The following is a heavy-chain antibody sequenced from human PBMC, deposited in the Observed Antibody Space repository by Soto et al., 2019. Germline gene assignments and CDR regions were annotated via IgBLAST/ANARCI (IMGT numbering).Heavy chain of an antibody. V-gene: IGHV3-15*01. Sequence: EVQLVESGGGLVKPGGSLRLSCAASGFTFTNVWMTWVRQAPGRGLEWVGRIKRKIDGETTDYAAPVKGRFSISRDDLKNKLFLQMNSLKSEDTAVYYCAAEAQCSSSNCPGAFDIWGQGTMVTVSS. CDR1: GFTFTNVW. CDR2: IKRKIDGETT. CDR3: AAEAQCSSSNCPGAFDI. D-gene: IGHD2-2*01. J-gene: IGHJ3*02.